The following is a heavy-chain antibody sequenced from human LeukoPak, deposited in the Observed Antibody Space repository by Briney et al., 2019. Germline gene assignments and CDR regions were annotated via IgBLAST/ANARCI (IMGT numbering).Heavy chain of an antibody. CDR2: IYHSGGT. CDR3: ARVTTITTGDKFDY. V-gene: IGHV4-4*02. Sequence: SGTLSLTCAVSGGSISSSNWWSWVRQPPGKWLEWIGEIYHSGGTNYNPSLKSRVTISVDKSKNQFSLKLSSVTAADTAVYYCARVTTITTGDKFDYWGQGTLVTVSS. D-gene: IGHD4-11*01. J-gene: IGHJ4*02. CDR1: GGSISSSNW.